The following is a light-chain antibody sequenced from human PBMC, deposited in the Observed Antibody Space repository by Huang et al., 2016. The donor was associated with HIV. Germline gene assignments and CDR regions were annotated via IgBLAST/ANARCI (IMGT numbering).Light chain of an antibody. Sequence: EIVMTQSPATLSVSPGERATLSCRASHSVSSNFAWYQQKPGQAPRLLIYGASNRATGIPARFSGSGSGTEFTLTISSLQSEDFAVYYCQHYNNWPPEITFGQGTRLEMK. CDR3: QHYNNWPPEIT. V-gene: IGKV3-15*01. CDR2: GAS. CDR1: HSVSSN. J-gene: IGKJ5*01.